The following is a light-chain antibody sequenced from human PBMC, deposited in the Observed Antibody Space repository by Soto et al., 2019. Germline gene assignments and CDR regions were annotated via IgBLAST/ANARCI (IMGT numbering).Light chain of an antibody. CDR1: QAVRSD. Sequence: AIQLTQSPSSLSASIGDRVTITCRASQAVRSDLGWYQVKPGTAPKLLIYGASTLHGGVPSRFSGSGSGTDFTLTISGLQAGDFATYYCLQDYAYPRTFGQGTRV. V-gene: IGKV1-6*02. CDR2: GAS. J-gene: IGKJ1*01. CDR3: LQDYAYPRT.